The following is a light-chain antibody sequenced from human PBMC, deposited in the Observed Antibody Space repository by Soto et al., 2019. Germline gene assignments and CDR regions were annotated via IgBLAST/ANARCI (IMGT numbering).Light chain of an antibody. Sequence: QSVLTQPPSASGSPGQSVTISCTGTSSVVGGYNHVSWYQQNPGKAPKLMIYDVSKRPSGVPDRFSGSKSGNTASLTISGLQAEDEADYYCASYAGSNNSVFGTGTKVTVL. J-gene: IGLJ1*01. V-gene: IGLV2-8*01. CDR1: SSVVGGYNH. CDR3: ASYAGSNNSV. CDR2: DVS.